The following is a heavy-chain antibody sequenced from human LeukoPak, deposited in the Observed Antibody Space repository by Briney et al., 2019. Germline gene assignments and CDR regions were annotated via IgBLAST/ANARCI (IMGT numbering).Heavy chain of an antibody. CDR1: GLAFSNCW. Sequence: GGSLRLSCAASGLAFSNCWMSWVRQAPGKGPEWVANIKQDGSDKYYVDSVKGRFTISRDNAKNSLYLQMNSLRAEDTAVYYCARGYYYGSGSMGIVNLWGRGTLVTVSS. CDR2: IKQDGSDK. D-gene: IGHD3-10*01. J-gene: IGHJ2*01. CDR3: ARGYYYGSGSMGIVNL. V-gene: IGHV3-7*01.